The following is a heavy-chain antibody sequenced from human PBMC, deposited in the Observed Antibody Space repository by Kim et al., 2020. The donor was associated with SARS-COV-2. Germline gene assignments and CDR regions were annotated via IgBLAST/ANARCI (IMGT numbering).Heavy chain of an antibody. V-gene: IGHV3-30*01. D-gene: IGHD1-26*01. CDR3: ARPRSGSYSGPFDP. Sequence: SVKGRFTISRDNSKNTLYLQMNSLRAEDTAVYYCARPRSGSYSGPFDPWGQGTLVTVSS. J-gene: IGHJ5*02.